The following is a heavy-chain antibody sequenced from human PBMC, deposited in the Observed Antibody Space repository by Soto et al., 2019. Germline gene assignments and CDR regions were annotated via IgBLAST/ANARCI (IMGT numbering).Heavy chain of an antibody. V-gene: IGHV3-11*01. CDR1: GFTFSDYY. CDR3: ARAGYSSGWFYFDY. J-gene: IGHJ4*02. D-gene: IGHD6-19*01. CDR2: ISSSGTII. Sequence: GGSLRLSCAASGFTFSDYYISWIRQAPGKGLEWVSYISSSGTIIYHADSVKGRFTISRDNAKNSVFMQLSSLRSEDTAVYYCARAGYSSGWFYFDYWGQGTLVTVSS.